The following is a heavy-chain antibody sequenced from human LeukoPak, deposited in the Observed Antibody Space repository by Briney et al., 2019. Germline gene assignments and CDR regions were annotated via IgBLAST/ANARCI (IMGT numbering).Heavy chain of an antibody. D-gene: IGHD3-3*01. CDR2: INPNSGGT. CDR1: GYTFTGYY. V-gene: IGHV1-2*02. Sequence: ASVKVSCKASGYTFTGYYMRWVRQAPGQGLEWMGWINPNSGGTNYAQKFQGRVTMTRDTSISTAYMELSRLRSDDTAVYYCAREGDFGSYPFDYWGQGTLVIVAS. CDR3: AREGDFGSYPFDY. J-gene: IGHJ4*02.